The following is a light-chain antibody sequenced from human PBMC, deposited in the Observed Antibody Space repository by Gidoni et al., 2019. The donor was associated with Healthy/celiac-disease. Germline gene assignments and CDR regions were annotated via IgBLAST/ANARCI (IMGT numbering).Light chain of an antibody. V-gene: IGKV3-11*01. J-gene: IGKJ2*01. CDR2: DAS. CDR1: QSVSSY. Sequence: EIVWTQSPATLSLSPGERATRSCRASQSVSSYLAWYQQKPGQAPRLLIYDASNRATGIPARFSGSGSGTDFTLTLSSLEPEYFAVYYCQQRSNWPRTFGQGTKLEI. CDR3: QQRSNWPRT.